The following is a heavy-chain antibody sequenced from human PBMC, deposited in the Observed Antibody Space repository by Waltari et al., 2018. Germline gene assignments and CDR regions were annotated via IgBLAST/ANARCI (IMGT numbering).Heavy chain of an antibody. V-gene: IGHV6-1*01. D-gene: IGHD6-13*01. J-gene: IGHJ4*02. CDR2: TYYRSKENK. CDR3: AGHVAAGHDY. CDR1: GDSVPSNTAA. Sequence: QVQLQQSGPGLVKPSQTLSLTCAISGDSVPSNTAAWNWIRQSPSRGLEWLGRTYYRSKENKEYAVSGKSRVTSNPDTTKNQFSLQVNSVTPEDTAVYYCAGHVAAGHDYWGQGTLVTVSS.